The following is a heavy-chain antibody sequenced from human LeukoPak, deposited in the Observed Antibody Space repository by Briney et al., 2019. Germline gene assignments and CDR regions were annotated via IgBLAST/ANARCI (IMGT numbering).Heavy chain of an antibody. J-gene: IGHJ4*02. CDR3: ARLTTVPFDY. CDR1: GGSISSHY. CDR2: IYYSGST. D-gene: IGHD3-10*01. V-gene: IGHV4-59*08. Sequence: SETLSLTCTVSGGSISSHYWSWIRQPPGKGLEWIGYIYYSGSTNYNPSLKSRVTISVDTSKNQFSLKLSSVTAADTAVYYCARLTTVPFDYWGQGTLVTVSS.